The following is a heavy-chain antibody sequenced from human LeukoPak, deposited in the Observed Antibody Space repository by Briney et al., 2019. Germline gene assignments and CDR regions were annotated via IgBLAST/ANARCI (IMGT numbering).Heavy chain of an antibody. V-gene: IGHV3-64*01. J-gene: IGHJ5*02. D-gene: IGHD3-22*01. CDR2: ISSNGGST. CDR1: GFTFSSYA. Sequence: GSLRLSCAASGFTFSSYAMHWVRQAPGKGLEYVSAISSNGGSTYYANSVKGRFTISRDNSKNTLCLQMGSLRAEDMAVYYCARGVNYYDSSGYYLNWFDPWGQGTLVTVSS. CDR3: ARGVNYYDSSGYYLNWFDP.